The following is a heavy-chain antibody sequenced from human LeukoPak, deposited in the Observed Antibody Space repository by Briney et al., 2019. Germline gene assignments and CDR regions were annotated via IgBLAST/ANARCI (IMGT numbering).Heavy chain of an antibody. CDR2: IRSKAYGGTT. CDR1: GLTFGDYA. V-gene: IGHV3-49*03. D-gene: IGHD3-10*01. CDR3: TRAVGDWRGLIRGY. J-gene: IGHJ4*02. Sequence: PGGSLRLSCTASGLTFGDYAMSWFRQAPGKGLEWVGFIRSKAYGGTTEYAASVKGRFTISRDDSKSIAYLQMNSLKTEDTAVYYCTRAVGDWRGLIRGYWGQGTLVTVSS.